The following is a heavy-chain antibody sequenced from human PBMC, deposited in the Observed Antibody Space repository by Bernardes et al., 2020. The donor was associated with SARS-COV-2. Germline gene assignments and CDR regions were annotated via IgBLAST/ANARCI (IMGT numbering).Heavy chain of an antibody. V-gene: IGHV3-7*03. J-gene: IGHJ3*02. CDR1: GFTFSSYW. CDR2: IKQDGSEK. CDR3: AKRAYHYDSNGYYNDAFDI. D-gene: IGHD3-22*01. Sequence: GSLRLSCAASGFTFSSYWMSWVRQAPGKGLEWVANIKQDGSEKYYVDSVKGRFTISRDNAKNSLYLQMNSLRAEDTAVYYCAKRAYHYDSNGYYNDAFDIWGQGTQVTVSS.